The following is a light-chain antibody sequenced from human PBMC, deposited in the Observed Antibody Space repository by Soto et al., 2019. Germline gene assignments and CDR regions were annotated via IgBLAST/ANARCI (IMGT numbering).Light chain of an antibody. CDR2: DAS. CDR1: QSISSW. J-gene: IGKJ1*01. V-gene: IGKV1-5*01. CDR3: QQYNSFWT. Sequence: IKMTQSPSTLSASVGDRVPLNCRASQSISSWLAWYQQKPGKAPKILIYDASSLESGVPSRCSGGGSGKEFTLTISSLQPDDFATYYCQQYNSFWTFGQGTKVDIK.